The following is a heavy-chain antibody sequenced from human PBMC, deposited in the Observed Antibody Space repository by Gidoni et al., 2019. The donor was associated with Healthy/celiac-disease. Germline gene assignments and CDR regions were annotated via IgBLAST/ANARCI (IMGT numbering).Heavy chain of an antibody. V-gene: IGHV3-21*01. CDR2: ISSSSSYI. CDR1: GFTFSSYS. D-gene: IGHD5-12*01. Sequence: EVQLVESGGGLVKPGGSLRLSCAASGFTFSSYSMNWVRQAPGKGLEWVSSISSSSSYIYYADSVKGRFTSSRDNAKNSLYLQMNSLRAEDTAVYCCARETPGDGYAKHYYYGMDVWGQGTTVTVSS. J-gene: IGHJ6*02. CDR3: ARETPGDGYAKHYYYGMDV.